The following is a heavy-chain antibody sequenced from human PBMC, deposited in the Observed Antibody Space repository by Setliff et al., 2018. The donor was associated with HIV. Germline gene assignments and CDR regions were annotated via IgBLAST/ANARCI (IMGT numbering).Heavy chain of an antibody. D-gene: IGHD4-17*01. J-gene: IGHJ6*03. CDR1: GHIFSTYG. CDR2: ISASNGNT. Sequence: ASVKVSCKASGHIFSTYGISWVRQAPGQGLEWMGWISASNGNTHYAQKVQGRVTLTTDTSTNTAHMELRSLRSDDAAVYYCAKTTPQPHYYYYVDVWGKGTTVTVSS. CDR3: AKTTPQPHYYYYVDV. V-gene: IGHV1-18*01.